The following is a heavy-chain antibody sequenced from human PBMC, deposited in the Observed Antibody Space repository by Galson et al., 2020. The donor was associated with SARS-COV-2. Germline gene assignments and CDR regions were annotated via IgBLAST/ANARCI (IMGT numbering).Heavy chain of an antibody. CDR3: ARALWRAPVYYYGSGSSGYYGMDV. J-gene: IGHJ6*02. D-gene: IGHD3-10*01. Sequence: ASMKVSCKASGYTFTSYYMHWVRQAPGQGLEWMGIINPSGGSTSYAQKFQGRVTMTRDTSTSTVYMELSSLRSEDTAVYYCARALWRAPVYYYGSGSSGYYGMDVWGQGTTVTVSS. CDR2: INPSGGST. V-gene: IGHV1-46*01. CDR1: GYTFTSYY.